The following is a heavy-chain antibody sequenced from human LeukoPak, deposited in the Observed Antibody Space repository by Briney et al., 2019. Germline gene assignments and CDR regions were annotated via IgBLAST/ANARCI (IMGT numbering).Heavy chain of an antibody. Sequence: ASVKVSCTASGYIFTSYPIHWVRQAPGQRLEWMGWINTGNGNTKYSQRFESRVTVTTDTSAAAAYMELSSLRSEDTAVYYCARDRAMADYWGQGTLVTVSS. CDR1: GYIFTSYP. CDR2: INTGNGNT. CDR3: ARDRAMADY. J-gene: IGHJ4*02. D-gene: IGHD5-18*01. V-gene: IGHV1-3*04.